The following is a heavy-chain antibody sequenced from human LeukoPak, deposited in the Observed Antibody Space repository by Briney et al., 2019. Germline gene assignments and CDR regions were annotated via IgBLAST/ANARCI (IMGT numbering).Heavy chain of an antibody. D-gene: IGHD3-22*01. CDR2: ISGYNGNT. J-gene: IGHJ4*02. Sequence: ASVKVSCKASGYTFTSYGISWVRQAPGQGLEWMGWISGYNGNTNYAQKLQGRVTMTRDTTTSTAYMELRSLRSDDTAVFYCARDVGNYYYDGSGYYRPPPFDYWGQGTLVTVSS. CDR1: GYTFTSYG. CDR3: ARDVGNYYYDGSGYYRPPPFDY. V-gene: IGHV1-18*01.